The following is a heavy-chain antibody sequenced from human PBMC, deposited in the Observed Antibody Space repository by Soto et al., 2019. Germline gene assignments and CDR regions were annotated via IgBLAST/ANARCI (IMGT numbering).Heavy chain of an antibody. J-gene: IGHJ4*02. V-gene: IGHV3-23*01. CDR3: AKGNGWAVAGTGFDY. D-gene: IGHD6-19*01. Sequence: EVQLLESGGGLVQPGGSLRLSCAASGFTFSTYAMSWVRQAPGKGLEWVSGISGSGGSTNYADSVKGRFTISRDNSKNTWFLQMNSLRAEDTAVYYCAKGNGWAVAGTGFDYWGQGTLVTVSS. CDR1: GFTFSTYA. CDR2: ISGSGGST.